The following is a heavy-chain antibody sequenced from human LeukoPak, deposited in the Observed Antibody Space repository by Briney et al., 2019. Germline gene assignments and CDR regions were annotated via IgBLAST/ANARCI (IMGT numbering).Heavy chain of an antibody. CDR3: ASFVGGSGSRDY. CDR1: GLTLSSES. J-gene: IGHJ4*02. D-gene: IGHD3-10*01. CDR2: ISSSSSYI. V-gene: IGHV3-21*01. Sequence: KPGGCLLLSCGTYGLTLSSESIDWVRQAPAKVLGWVASISSSSSYIYYADSVKGRFTISRDNAKNSLYMQMNSLRAEDTAVYYCASFVGGSGSRDYWGQGTLVTVSS.